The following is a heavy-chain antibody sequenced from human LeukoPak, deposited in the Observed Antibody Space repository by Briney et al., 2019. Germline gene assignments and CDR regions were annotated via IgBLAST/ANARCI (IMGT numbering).Heavy chain of an antibody. CDR2: IRYDGSNK. J-gene: IGHJ3*02. CDR3: ATFVEYYDSSQGAFDI. V-gene: IGHV3-30*02. D-gene: IGHD3-22*01. CDR1: GFTFSSYG. Sequence: GGSLRLSCAASGFTFSSYGMHWVRQAPGKGLEWVAFIRYDGSNKYYADSVKGRFTIYRDNSKNTLYLQMNSLRAEDTAVYYCATFVEYYDSSQGAFDIWGQGTMVTVSS.